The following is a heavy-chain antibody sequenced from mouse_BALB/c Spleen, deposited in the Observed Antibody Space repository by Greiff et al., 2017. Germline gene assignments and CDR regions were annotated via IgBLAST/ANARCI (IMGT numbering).Heavy chain of an antibody. CDR1: GYTFTDYE. CDR2: IDPETGGT. D-gene: IGHD2-10*01. CDR3: TRPLPREFAY. Sequence: LQQSGAELVRPGASVTLSCKASGYTFTDYEMHWVKQTPVHGLEWIGAIDPETGGTAYNQKFKGKATLTADKSSSTAYMELRSLTSEDSAVYYCTRPLPREFAYWGQGTLVTVSA. V-gene: IGHV1-15*01. J-gene: IGHJ3*01.